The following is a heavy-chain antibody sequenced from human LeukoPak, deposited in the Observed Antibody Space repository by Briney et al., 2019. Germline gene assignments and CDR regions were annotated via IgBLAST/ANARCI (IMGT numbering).Heavy chain of an antibody. Sequence: PGGSLRLSCAASGFTFSSYAMSLVRQAPGKGLEWVSAISGSGGSTHYADSVKGRFTISRDNSKNTLYLQMNSLRAEDTAVYYCAKGGAAIRDYWGQGTLVTVSS. CDR3: AKGGAAIRDY. CDR1: GFTFSSYA. V-gene: IGHV3-23*01. J-gene: IGHJ4*02. CDR2: ISGSGGST.